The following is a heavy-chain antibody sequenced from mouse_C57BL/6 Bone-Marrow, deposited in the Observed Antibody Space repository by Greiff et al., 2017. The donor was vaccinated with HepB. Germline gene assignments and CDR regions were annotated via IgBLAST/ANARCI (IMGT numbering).Heavy chain of an antibody. CDR2: ISNGGGST. Sequence: EVKLVESGGGLVQPGGSLKLSCAASGFTFSDYYMYWVRQTPEKRLEWVAYISNGGGSTYYPDTVKGRFTISRDNAKNTLYLQMSRLKSEDTAMYYCARRGVRLYYFDYWGQGTTLTVSS. CDR1: GFTFSDYY. V-gene: IGHV5-12*01. CDR3: ARRGVRLYYFDY. J-gene: IGHJ2*01. D-gene: IGHD1-1*01.